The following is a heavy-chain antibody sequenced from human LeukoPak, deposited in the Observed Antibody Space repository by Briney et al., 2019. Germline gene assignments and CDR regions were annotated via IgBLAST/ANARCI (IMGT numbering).Heavy chain of an antibody. V-gene: IGHV3-23*01. J-gene: IGHJ4*02. D-gene: IGHD4-17*01. CDR3: AKGSRIYGDPQYDFDY. Sequence: PGGSLRLSCAASGFTFGSYTMSWVRQAPGKGLEWVSSIYGSGGTSYYADSVKGRFTISRDNSKNTLYLQMNSLRAEDTAVYYCAKGSRIYGDPQYDFDYWGQGTLVTVSS. CDR1: GFTFGSYT. CDR2: IYGSGGTS.